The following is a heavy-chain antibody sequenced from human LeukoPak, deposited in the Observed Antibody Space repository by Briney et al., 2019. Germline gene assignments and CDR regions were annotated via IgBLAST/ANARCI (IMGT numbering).Heavy chain of an antibody. CDR1: DGSVSSFY. CDR2: INHSGST. V-gene: IGHV4-34*01. D-gene: IGHD3/OR15-3a*01. CDR3: ARVLNWNYIDY. J-gene: IGHJ4*02. Sequence: PSGTLSLTCTVSDGSVSSFYWSWIRQPPGKGLEWIGEINHSGSTNYNPSLKSRVTISVDTSKNQFSLKLSSVTAADTAVYYCARVLNWNYIDYWGQGTLVTVSS.